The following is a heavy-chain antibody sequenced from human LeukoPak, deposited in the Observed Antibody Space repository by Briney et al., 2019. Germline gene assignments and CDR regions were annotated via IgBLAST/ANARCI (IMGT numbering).Heavy chain of an antibody. CDR1: GGSISSSSYY. V-gene: IGHV4-39*01. Sequence: SETLSLTCTDSGGSISSSSYYWGWIRQPPGKGLEWIGSTYYSGSTYYNPSLKSRVTISVDTSKNQFPLKLSSVTAADTAVYYCATQDTAMDFFDYWGQGTLVTVSS. CDR3: ATQDTAMDFFDY. D-gene: IGHD5-18*01. J-gene: IGHJ4*02. CDR2: TYYSGST.